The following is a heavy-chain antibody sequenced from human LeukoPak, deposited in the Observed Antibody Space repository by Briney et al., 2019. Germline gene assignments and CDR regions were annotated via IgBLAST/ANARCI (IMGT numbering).Heavy chain of an antibody. V-gene: IGHV1-46*01. CDR3: ARGNRASIAAHLPPVPTYYFDY. CDR2: IYPRDGST. D-gene: IGHD6-6*01. Sequence: ASVKVSCKASRYTFTSNYIHWVRQAPGQGLEWMGMIYPRDGSTSYAQKFQGRVTITADESTSTAYMELSSLRSEDTAVYYCARGNRASIAAHLPPVPTYYFDYWGQGTLVTVSS. J-gene: IGHJ4*02. CDR1: RYTFTSNY.